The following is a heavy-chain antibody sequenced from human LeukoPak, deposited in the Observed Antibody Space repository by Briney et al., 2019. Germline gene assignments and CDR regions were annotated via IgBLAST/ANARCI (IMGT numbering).Heavy chain of an antibody. Sequence: GGSLRLSCAASGFTFDDYAMHWVRQAPGKGLEWVAVIYTGGGTYYADSVKGRFTISRDNSKNTLYLQMNSLGVEDTAVYYCARDGDDTSGYFSPFDYWGQGTLVTVSS. D-gene: IGHD3-22*01. V-gene: IGHV3-53*01. CDR2: IYTGGGT. CDR1: GFTFDDYA. CDR3: ARDGDDTSGYFSPFDY. J-gene: IGHJ4*02.